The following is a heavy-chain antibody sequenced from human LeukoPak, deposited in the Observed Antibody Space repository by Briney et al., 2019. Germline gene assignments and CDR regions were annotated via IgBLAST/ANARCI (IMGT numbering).Heavy chain of an antibody. J-gene: IGHJ4*02. V-gene: IGHV1-18*01. CDR1: GYTFTSYG. CDR2: ISAYNGNT. CDR3: ARDRGSPYYYDY. Sequence: ASVKVSCKASGYTFTSYGISWVRQAPGQGLEWTGWISAYNGNTNYAQKFQGRVTMTRDTSISTAYMELSGLRSDDTALYYCARDRGSPYYYDYWGQGTLVTVSS. D-gene: IGHD3-16*01.